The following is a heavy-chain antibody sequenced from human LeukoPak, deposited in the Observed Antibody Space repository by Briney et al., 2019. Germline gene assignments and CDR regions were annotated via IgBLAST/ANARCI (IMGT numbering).Heavy chain of an antibody. CDR3: AKERYINGWALFDY. CDR1: GFTFSSYA. J-gene: IGHJ4*02. V-gene: IGHV3-23*01. Sequence: GGSLRLSCAASGFTFSSYAMSWVRQAPGKGLEGVTAISGSGGSTYNADSVKGRFAISRDNSENTLYLQMNSLRAEDTAVYYCAKERYINGWALFDYWGQGTLVTVSS. D-gene: IGHD6-19*01. CDR2: ISGSGGST.